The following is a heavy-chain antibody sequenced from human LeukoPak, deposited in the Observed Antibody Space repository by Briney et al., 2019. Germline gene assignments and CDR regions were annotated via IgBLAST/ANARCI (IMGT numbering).Heavy chain of an antibody. CDR1: GYTFTGYY. J-gene: IGHJ4*02. D-gene: IGHD6-6*01. CDR3: ARGLEYSSSSGDF. V-gene: IGHV1-2*02. Sequence: GSVKVSCKASGYTFTGYYMHWVRQAPGQGLEWMGWINPNSGGTNYAQKFQGRVTMTRDTSISTAYMELSRLRSDDTAVYYCARGLEYSSSSGDFWGQGTLVTVSS. CDR2: INPNSGGT.